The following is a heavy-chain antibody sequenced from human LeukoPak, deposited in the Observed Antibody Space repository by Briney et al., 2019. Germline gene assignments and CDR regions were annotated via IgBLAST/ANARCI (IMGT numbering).Heavy chain of an antibody. CDR1: GGSFSDFY. V-gene: IGHV4-4*07. D-gene: IGHD3-9*01. J-gene: IGHJ3*02. CDR2: IYTSGST. CDR3: ARQDILTGFDAFDI. Sequence: SETLSLTCTVSGGSFSDFYWNWIRHPAGRGLEWIGRIYTSGSTNYNPSLKSRVTMSVDTSKNQFSLRLNSVSAADTAIYYCARQDILTGFDAFDIWGQGTMVTVSS.